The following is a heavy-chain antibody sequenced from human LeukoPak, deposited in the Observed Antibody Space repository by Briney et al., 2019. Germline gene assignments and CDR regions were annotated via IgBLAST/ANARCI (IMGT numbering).Heavy chain of an antibody. V-gene: IGHV3-30*03. J-gene: IGHJ6*02. CDR3: ARDPPGGMDV. CDR1: GFTFSSYG. CDR2: ISDDGTRK. Sequence: GGSLRLSCAASGFTFSSYGIHWVRLAPGKGLEWVAVISDDGTRKYYADSVQGRFTISRDNSRNTLYLQMNSLRAEDMAVYYCARDPPGGMDVWGQGTTVTVSS.